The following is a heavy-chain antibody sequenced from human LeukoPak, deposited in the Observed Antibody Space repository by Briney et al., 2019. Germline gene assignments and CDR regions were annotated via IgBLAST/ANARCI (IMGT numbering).Heavy chain of an antibody. CDR3: ARDSIAAAGTGFDY. Sequence: GGSLRLSCAASGFTFSDYYMSWIRQAPGKGLEWVSYISSSGNTIYYADSVKGRFTISRDNAKNSLFLQMNSLRAEDTAMYYCARDSIAAAGTGFDYWAREPWSPSPQ. D-gene: IGHD6-13*01. V-gene: IGHV3-11*01. CDR2: ISSSGNTI. CDR1: GFTFSDYY. J-gene: IGHJ4*02.